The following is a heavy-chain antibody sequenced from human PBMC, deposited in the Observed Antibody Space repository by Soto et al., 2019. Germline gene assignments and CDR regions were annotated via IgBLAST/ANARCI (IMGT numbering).Heavy chain of an antibody. CDR3: ARYKSIYYDGMDV. CDR1: GGSISSYY. Sequence: QVQLQESGPGLVKHSETLSLTCTVSGGSISSYYWSWIRQPPGQGLEWIGYIYYSGITNYNPSLKSRVTLSVDTSKNHFSLQLSSVTAADTAVYYWARYKSIYYDGMDVWGQGTTVTVSS. J-gene: IGHJ6*02. CDR2: IYYSGIT. V-gene: IGHV4-59*01. D-gene: IGHD1-20*01.